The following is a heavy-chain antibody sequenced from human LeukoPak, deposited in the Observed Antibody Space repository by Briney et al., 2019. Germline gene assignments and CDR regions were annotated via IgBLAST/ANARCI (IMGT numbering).Heavy chain of an antibody. CDR3: ARGKYASFDN. D-gene: IGHD2-2*01. Sequence: SQTLSLTCAISGDSIFTNNVAWNWIRQSPSRGLEWLGRTYYRSKWSFDYAVSVKSRITINADTSKNQFSLQLSSVTPEDTAVYYCARGKYASFDNWGQGTLVAVSS. CDR1: GDSIFTNNVA. V-gene: IGHV6-1*01. J-gene: IGHJ4*02. CDR2: TYYRSKWSF.